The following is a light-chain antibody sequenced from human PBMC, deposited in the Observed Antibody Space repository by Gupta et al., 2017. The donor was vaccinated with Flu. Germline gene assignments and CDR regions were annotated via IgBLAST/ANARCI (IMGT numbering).Light chain of an antibody. CDR3: PQYHSWPLGT. CDR1: ESVTTN. J-gene: IGKJ1*01. V-gene: IGKV3-15*01. CDR2: DVS. Sequence: VMTQSTATVSVCPGERATLSCSATESVTTNLAWYQQTPGQAPRLILYDVSISSTGVSAWFSGSGSDTEFTVTISSLQSEDSAVYYCPQYHSWPLGTFGQGTKVEIK.